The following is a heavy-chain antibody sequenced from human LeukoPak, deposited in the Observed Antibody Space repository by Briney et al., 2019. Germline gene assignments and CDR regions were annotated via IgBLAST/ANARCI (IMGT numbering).Heavy chain of an antibody. V-gene: IGHV4-38-2*02. CDR2: FSHTGSP. CDR1: GYSISSGYS. J-gene: IGHJ4*02. CDR3: ARHRRGIAVAGHFDY. D-gene: IGHD6-19*01. Sequence: SETLSLTCNVSGYSISSGYSWTWIRQPPGKGLEWIGEFSHTGSPIYNPSLKSRVTISVDTSKNQFSLKLSSVTAADTAVYYCARHRRGIAVAGHFDYWGQGTLVTVSS.